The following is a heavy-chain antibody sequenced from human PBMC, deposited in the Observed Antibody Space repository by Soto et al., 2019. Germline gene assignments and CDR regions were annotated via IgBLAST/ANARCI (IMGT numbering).Heavy chain of an antibody. CDR1: GGTFSSYA. CDR3: ARKRVGATYRDYFDY. Sequence: QVQLVQSGAEVKKPGSSVKVSCKASGGTFSSYAISWVGQAPGQGLEWMGGIIPIFGTATYAQKFQGRVTITADESTSTAYMEMSRLRSEDTAVYYCARKRVGATYRDYFDYWGQGTLVTVSS. J-gene: IGHJ4*02. V-gene: IGHV1-69*01. D-gene: IGHD1-26*01. CDR2: IIPIFGTA.